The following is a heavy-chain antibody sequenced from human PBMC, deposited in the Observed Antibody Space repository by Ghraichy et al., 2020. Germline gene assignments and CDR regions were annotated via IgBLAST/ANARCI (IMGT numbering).Heavy chain of an antibody. D-gene: IGHD3-16*01. J-gene: IGHJ4*02. V-gene: IGHV3-48*03. CDR3: AILLGGRSGGYYFDC. CDR2: ISISGDKI. Sequence: GESLNISCAASGFTFSSYEMNWVRQAPRRGLEWVSYISISGDKIFYADSVKGRFTISRDNAKNPLYLQMNSLRAEDTAGYYCAILLGGRSGGYYFDCWGQGILVTVSS. CDR1: GFTFSSYE.